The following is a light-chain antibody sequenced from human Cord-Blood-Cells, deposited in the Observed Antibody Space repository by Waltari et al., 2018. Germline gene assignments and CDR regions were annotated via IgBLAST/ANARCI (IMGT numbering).Light chain of an antibody. CDR1: NMGRKS. V-gene: IGLV3-21*03. CDR2: DES. Sequence: SCVLTQPPPAPADPGKTARVSCGGNNMGRKSGHWYPQKPGQAPVLVVYDESDRPSGIPERFSGSNSGNTATLTISRVEAGDEADYYCQVWDSSSDHVVFGGGTKLTVL. J-gene: IGLJ2*01. CDR3: QVWDSSSDHVV.